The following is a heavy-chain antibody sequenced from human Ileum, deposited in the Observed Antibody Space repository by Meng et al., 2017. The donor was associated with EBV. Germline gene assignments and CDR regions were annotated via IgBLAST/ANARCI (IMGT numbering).Heavy chain of an antibody. CDR2: VTPVFTST. D-gene: IGHD4-23*01. V-gene: IGHV1-69*01. Sequence: QLHVVQSVADGKKPGSSVKISCRASGGNFKTFVFSWVRLAPGQGLEWMGGVTPVFTSTLYAKHFKDRVTITADESTNTAFMELKNLQSDDTAIYYCATDVGTVADHWGPGTLVTVSS. CDR3: ATDVGTVADH. J-gene: IGHJ4*02. CDR1: GGNFKTFV.